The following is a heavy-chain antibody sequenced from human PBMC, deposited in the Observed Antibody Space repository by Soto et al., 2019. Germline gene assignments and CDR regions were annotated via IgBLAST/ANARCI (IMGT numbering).Heavy chain of an antibody. J-gene: IGHJ6*02. CDR2: ISFDGSNE. D-gene: IGHD4-17*01. V-gene: IGHV3-30-3*01. Sequence: PVGSLRLSCAASGFTFSDYAMHWVRQAPGKGLEWVAIISFDGSNEHYADSVQGRFTISRDNSENTLYLQMNGLGADDTAVYYCARPAATVIFYSGMDVWGQGTKVTV. CDR3: ARPAATVIFYSGMDV. CDR1: GFTFSDYA.